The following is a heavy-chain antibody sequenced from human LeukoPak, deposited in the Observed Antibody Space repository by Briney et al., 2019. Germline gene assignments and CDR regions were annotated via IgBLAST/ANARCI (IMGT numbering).Heavy chain of an antibody. Sequence: SETLSLTCTVSGGSISSYYWSWIRQPPGQGLEWIGYIYYSGSTNYNPPLNSRVTITVDTSKNQFSLKLSSVTAADTAVYYCARGGKYYGDYWYFDLWGRGTLVTVSS. CDR3: ARGGKYYGDYWYFDL. D-gene: IGHD4-17*01. CDR1: GGSISSYY. J-gene: IGHJ2*01. V-gene: IGHV4-59*01. CDR2: IYYSGST.